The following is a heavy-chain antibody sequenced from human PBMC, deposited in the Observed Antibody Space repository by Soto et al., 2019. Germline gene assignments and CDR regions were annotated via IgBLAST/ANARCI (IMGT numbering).Heavy chain of an antibody. J-gene: IGHJ4*02. CDR1: GFSFSSYG. V-gene: IGHV3-30*18. D-gene: IGHD2-2*01. CDR2: ISYDGSNK. CDR3: AKERMEQYQLLPFFDY. Sequence: PGGSLRLSCAASGFSFSSYGMHWLRQAAGKGLEWVAVISYDGSNKYYADSARGRFTIARDNSKNTLYLQMNSLRPEDTAVFYCAKERMEQYQLLPFFDYWGQGTLVTVSS.